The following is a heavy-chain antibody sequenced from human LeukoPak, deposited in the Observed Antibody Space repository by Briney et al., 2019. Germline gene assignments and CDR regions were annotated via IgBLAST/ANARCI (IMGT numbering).Heavy chain of an antibody. CDR3: AREGIAVAGDYYYGMDV. J-gene: IGHJ6*02. CDR1: GVSFSSYY. Sequence: SETLSLTCTVSGVSFSSYYWSWIRQPPGKGLQGLGYIYYSGSTNYNPSLKSRVTISVDTSKNQFSLKLSSVTAADTAVYYCAREGIAVAGDYYYGMDVWGQGTTVTVSS. D-gene: IGHD6-19*01. V-gene: IGHV4-59*01. CDR2: IYYSGST.